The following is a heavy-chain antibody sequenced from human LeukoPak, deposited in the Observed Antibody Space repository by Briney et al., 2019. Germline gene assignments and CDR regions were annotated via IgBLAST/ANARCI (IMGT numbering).Heavy chain of an antibody. Sequence: GGSLRLSCAASGFTFSGHWMSWFRRAPGKGLEWVSGITSGFTPLYADSVKGRFTISRDNSKSTFHLQMNSLRAEDTAVYYCAKDYSDSRVGDVFLEYWGQGTLVTVSS. CDR3: AKDYSDSRVGDVFLEY. CDR2: ITSGFTP. J-gene: IGHJ4*02. D-gene: IGHD1-26*01. CDR1: GFTFSGHW. V-gene: IGHV3-23*01.